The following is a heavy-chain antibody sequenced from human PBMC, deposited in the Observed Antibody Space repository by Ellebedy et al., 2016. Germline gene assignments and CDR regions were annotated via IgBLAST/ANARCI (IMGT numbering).Heavy chain of an antibody. D-gene: IGHD5-18*01. Sequence: GGSLRLXCVGSGFTFENYAMSWVRQAPGKGLEWVSIITGGATATYNADSVKGRFIISRDNSKNTVYLQMNSLRVEDTAVYFCARALPDGARVYDAFDIWGQGTMVNVSS. J-gene: IGHJ3*02. V-gene: IGHV3-23*01. CDR2: ITGGATAT. CDR3: ARALPDGARVYDAFDI. CDR1: GFTFENYA.